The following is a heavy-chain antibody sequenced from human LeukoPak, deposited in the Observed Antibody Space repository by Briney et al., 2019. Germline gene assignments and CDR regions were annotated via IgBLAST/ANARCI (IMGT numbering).Heavy chain of an antibody. CDR2: INPNSGGT. V-gene: IGHV1-2*06. Sequence: ASVKVSCTASGYSFTGYYMHWGRQAPGEGLEWMGRINPNSGGTNYAQKFQGRVTMTRDTSISTAYMELSSLRSEDTAVYYCARGVTRIYWGQGTLVTVSS. CDR3: ARGVTRIY. CDR1: GYSFTGYY. D-gene: IGHD4-17*01. J-gene: IGHJ4*02.